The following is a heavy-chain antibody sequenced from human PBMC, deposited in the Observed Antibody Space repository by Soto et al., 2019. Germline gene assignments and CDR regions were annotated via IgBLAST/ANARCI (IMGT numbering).Heavy chain of an antibody. D-gene: IGHD3-16*01. Sequence: QVQLVQSGAEVKKPGSSAKVSCKASGGTFTNYAVSWVRQAPGQGLEWMGDIIPLFGTTNYAQKFQGRLTIAAGESTSTGYMELTNMRSEDTALYYCARVAYTSRATHWFYCWGQGTLVTVSS. CDR1: GGTFTNYA. V-gene: IGHV1-69*01. J-gene: IGHJ5*01. CDR3: ARVAYTSRATHWFYC. CDR2: IIPLFGTT.